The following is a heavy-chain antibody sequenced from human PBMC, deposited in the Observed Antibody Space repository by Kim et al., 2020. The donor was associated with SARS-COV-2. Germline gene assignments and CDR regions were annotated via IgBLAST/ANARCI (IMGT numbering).Heavy chain of an antibody. Sequence: SETLSLTCSVSGGSITNYHWSWIRQPPGKGLEWIGYIYYTGSTNYNPSLKSRVTISVDTSKNQFSLRLSSVTAADTAMYYCARHGNYYGSGSYYTKLIDYWGQGTLVTVSS. CDR1: GGSITNYH. CDR2: IYYTGST. J-gene: IGHJ4*02. V-gene: IGHV4-59*08. CDR3: ARHGNYYGSGSYYTKLIDY. D-gene: IGHD3-10*01.